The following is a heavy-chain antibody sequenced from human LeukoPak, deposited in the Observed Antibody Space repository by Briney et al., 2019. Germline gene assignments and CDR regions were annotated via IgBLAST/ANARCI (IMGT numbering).Heavy chain of an antibody. D-gene: IGHD6-13*01. J-gene: IGHJ5*02. CDR2: ISSNGGST. CDR3: ARDKADSSSWYPNNWFDP. CDR1: GFISSTYA. V-gene: IGHV3-64D*09. Sequence: GGSLRLSCSASGFISSTYAMYWVRQAPGKGLEYVSAISSNGGSTYYADSVKGRFAISRDNSKNTLYLQMSSLRAEDTAVYYCARDKADSSSWYPNNWFDPWGQGTLVTVSS.